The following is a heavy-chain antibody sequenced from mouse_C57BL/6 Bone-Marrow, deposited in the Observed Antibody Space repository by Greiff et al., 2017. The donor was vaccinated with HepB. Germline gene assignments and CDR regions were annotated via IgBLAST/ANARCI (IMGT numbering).Heavy chain of an antibody. J-gene: IGHJ3*01. V-gene: IGHV1-54*01. Sequence: VQLQESGAELVRPGTSVKVSCKASGYAFTNYLIEWVKQRPGQGLEWMGVINPGGGGTNYNEKFKGKATLTADKSSSTAYMQLSSLTSEDSAVYVCARSGFYSNYEAWFAYWGQGTLVTVSA. D-gene: IGHD2-5*01. CDR3: ARSGFYSNYEAWFAY. CDR1: GYAFTNYL. CDR2: INPGGGGT.